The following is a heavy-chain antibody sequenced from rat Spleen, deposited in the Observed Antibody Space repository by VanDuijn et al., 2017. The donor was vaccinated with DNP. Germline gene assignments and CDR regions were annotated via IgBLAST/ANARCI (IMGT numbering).Heavy chain of an antibody. CDR2: ISYSGST. J-gene: IGHJ2*01. CDR1: GYTITSGY. Sequence: EIQLQESGPGLVKPSQSFSLTCSVTGYTITSGYDWSWIRKFPRNKMEWVGHISYSGSTSYNPSLKSRISITRDTSKNQFFLHLNSVTTEDTATYYCARWSDYFDYWGQGVMVTVSS. CDR3: ARWSDYFDY. V-gene: IGHV3-4*01.